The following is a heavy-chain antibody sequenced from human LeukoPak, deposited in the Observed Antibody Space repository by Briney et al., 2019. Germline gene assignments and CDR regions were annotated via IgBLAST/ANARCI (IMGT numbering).Heavy chain of an antibody. CDR1: VSTFSIHG. V-gene: IGHV3-48*02. Sequence: GGSLRLSCAPSVSTFSIHGMSSVRQAPGKGLEWISYIISSGSTIYYADSVKGRFTISRHNAKNSLSLKIHSLRDEEKAVYYFAKAWSGGWYSLQHWGQGTLVSVSS. CDR3: AKAWSGGWYSLQH. D-gene: IGHD6-19*01. J-gene: IGHJ1*01. CDR2: IISSGSTI.